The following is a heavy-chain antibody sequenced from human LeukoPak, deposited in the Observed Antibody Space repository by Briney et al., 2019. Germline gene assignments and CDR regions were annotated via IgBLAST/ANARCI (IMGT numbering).Heavy chain of an antibody. CDR1: GGSFSGYY. Sequence: SETLSLTCAVYGGSFSGYYWSWIRQPPGKGLEWIGEINHSGSTNYNPSLKSRVTISVDTSKNQFSLKLSSVTAADTALYYCARINSHSDNCYYPWFDPWGQGILVTVSS. V-gene: IGHV4-34*01. D-gene: IGHD3-22*01. CDR2: INHSGST. J-gene: IGHJ5*02. CDR3: ARINSHSDNCYYPWFDP.